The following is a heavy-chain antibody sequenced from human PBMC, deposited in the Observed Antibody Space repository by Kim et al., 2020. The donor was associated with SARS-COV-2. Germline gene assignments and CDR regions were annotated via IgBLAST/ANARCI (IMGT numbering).Heavy chain of an antibody. Sequence: GGSLRLSCAASGFTFDDYAMHWVRQAPGKGLEWVSGISWNSGSIGYADSVKDRFTISRDNAKNSLYLQMNSLRAEDTALYYCAKDIGYSSGGPDYWGQGT. CDR3: AKDIGYSSGGPDY. CDR2: ISWNSGSI. CDR1: GFTFDDYA. D-gene: IGHD6-19*01. V-gene: IGHV3-9*01. J-gene: IGHJ4*02.